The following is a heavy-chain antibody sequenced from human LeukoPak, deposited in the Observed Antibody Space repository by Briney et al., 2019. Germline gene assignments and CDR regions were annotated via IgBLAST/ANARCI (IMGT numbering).Heavy chain of an antibody. CDR1: GGSISSYY. V-gene: IGHV4-59*01. CDR2: IYYSGST. Sequence: SETLSLTCTVSGGSISSYYWTWIRQPPGKGLEWIGYIYYSGSTNYNPSLKSRVTISVDTSKNQFSLKLSSVTAADTAVYYCARAVVPAAMRGNWFDPWGQGTLVTVSS. J-gene: IGHJ5*02. D-gene: IGHD2-2*01. CDR3: ARAVVPAAMRGNWFDP.